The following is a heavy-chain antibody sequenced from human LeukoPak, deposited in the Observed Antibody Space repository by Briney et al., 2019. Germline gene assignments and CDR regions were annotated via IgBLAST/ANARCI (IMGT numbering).Heavy chain of an antibody. Sequence: PSQTLSLTCTVSGGSISSGSYYWSWIRQPAGKGLEWIGRIYTSGSTNYNPSLKSRVTILVDTSKNQFSLKLSSVTAADTAVYYCARSQLRLYYYYYGMDVWGQGTTVTVSS. CDR2: IYTSGST. D-gene: IGHD3-10*01. CDR1: GGSISSGSYY. V-gene: IGHV4-61*02. CDR3: ARSQLRLYYYYYGMDV. J-gene: IGHJ6*02.